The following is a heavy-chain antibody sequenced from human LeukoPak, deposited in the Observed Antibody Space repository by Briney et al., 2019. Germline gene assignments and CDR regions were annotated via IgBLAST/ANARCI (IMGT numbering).Heavy chain of an antibody. Sequence: GSLRLSCAASGFTFSSYWMSWIRQPPGKGLGWIGSIYYSGSTYYNPSLKSRVTISVDTSKNQLSLKLSSVTAADTAVYYCARLYGSGSYYFDYWGQGTLVTVSS. J-gene: IGHJ4*02. CDR2: IYYSGST. V-gene: IGHV4-39*01. CDR1: GFTFSSYW. D-gene: IGHD3-10*01. CDR3: ARLYGSGSYYFDY.